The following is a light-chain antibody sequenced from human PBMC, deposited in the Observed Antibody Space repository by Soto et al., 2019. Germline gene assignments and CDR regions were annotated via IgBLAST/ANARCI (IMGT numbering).Light chain of an antibody. CDR2: AAS. CDR3: QQYNSYRT. J-gene: IGKJ1*01. Sequence: IQLTQSPSSLSASVGDRVTITCRASQDISSSLAWYQQKPGRAPQLLIYAASTLQSGVPSRFSGSGSGTDFTLTISGLQPDDFATYYCQQYNSYRTFGQGTKVDIK. V-gene: IGKV1-9*01. CDR1: QDISSS.